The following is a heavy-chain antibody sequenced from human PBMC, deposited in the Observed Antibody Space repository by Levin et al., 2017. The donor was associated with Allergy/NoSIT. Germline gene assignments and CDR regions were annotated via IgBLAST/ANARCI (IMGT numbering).Heavy chain of an antibody. V-gene: IGHV3-23*01. CDR3: AKGYYSSGYYGLVY. D-gene: IGHD3-22*01. CDR1: GFTFSSYA. Sequence: PGGSLRLSCAASGFTFSSYAMNWVRQAPGKGLEWVSAISGSGGSTYYADSVQGRFTSSRDNSKNTLYLRMNSLRAEDTAVYYCAKGYYSSGYYGLVYWGQGTLVTVSS. CDR2: ISGSGGST. J-gene: IGHJ4*02.